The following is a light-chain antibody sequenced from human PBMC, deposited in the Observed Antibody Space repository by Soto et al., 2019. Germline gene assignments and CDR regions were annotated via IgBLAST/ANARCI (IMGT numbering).Light chain of an antibody. J-gene: IGKJ2*01. V-gene: IGKV3-20*01. CDR3: QQFGGSPLYT. Sequence: EIVLTQSPGTLYVSPGEKAALSCRASQSVTSNYLAWYQQKPGQAPRLLIYGAHNRATGIPDRFSGSGSGTDFTLTISRLEPEDFAVYYCQQFGGSPLYTFGQGTKLEIK. CDR1: QSVTSNY. CDR2: GAH.